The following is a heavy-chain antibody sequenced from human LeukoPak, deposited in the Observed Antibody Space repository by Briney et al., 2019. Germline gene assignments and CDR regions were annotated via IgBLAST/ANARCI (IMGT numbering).Heavy chain of an antibody. V-gene: IGHV4-34*01. D-gene: IGHD2-2*01. CDR3: APYCSSTSCPPAGDY. CDR2: INHSGST. CDR1: GGSFGGYY. J-gene: IGHJ4*02. Sequence: PSETLSLTCAVYGGSFGGYYWSWIRQPPGKGLEWIGEINHSGSTNYNPSLKSRVTISVDTSKNQFSLKLSSVTAADTAVYYCAPYCSSTSCPPAGDYWGQGTLVTVSS.